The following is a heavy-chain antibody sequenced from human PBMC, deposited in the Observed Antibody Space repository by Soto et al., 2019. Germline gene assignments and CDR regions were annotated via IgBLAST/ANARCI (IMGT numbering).Heavy chain of an antibody. CDR1: GGSFSGYY. Sequence: TSETLSLTCAVYGGSFSGYYWSWIRQPPGKGLEWIGEINHSGSTNYNPSLKSRVTISVDTSKNQFSLKLSSVTAADTALYYCARERVWLRPIGYFDYWGQGTLVTVSS. CDR3: ARERVWLRPIGYFDY. J-gene: IGHJ4*02. D-gene: IGHD5-12*01. V-gene: IGHV4-34*01. CDR2: INHSGST.